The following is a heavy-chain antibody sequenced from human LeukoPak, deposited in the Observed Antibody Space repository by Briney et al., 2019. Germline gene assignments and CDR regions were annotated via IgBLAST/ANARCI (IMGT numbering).Heavy chain of an antibody. D-gene: IGHD1-26*01. CDR3: VKSGGYGLIDY. J-gene: IGHJ4*02. CDR1: NYSISSGYY. Sequence: SETLSLTCTVSNYSISSGYYLGWIRQSPGKGLEWIGNIYYTGNTYYNASLQSRVTISIDTSENQFSLRLNSVTAADTAMYYCVKSGGYGLIDYWGPGTLVTVSS. V-gene: IGHV4-38-2*02. CDR2: IYYTGNT.